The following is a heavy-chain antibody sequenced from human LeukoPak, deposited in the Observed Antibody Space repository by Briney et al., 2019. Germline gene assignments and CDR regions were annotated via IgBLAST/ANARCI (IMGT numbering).Heavy chain of an antibody. D-gene: IGHD3-10*01. CDR3: ARHNYGYDY. CDR1: GFTFSSYW. V-gene: IGHV3-74*01. CDR2: IHSDGSST. J-gene: IGHJ4*02. Sequence: GGSLRLSCAASGFTFSSYWMHWVRQAPGKGLVWVSHIHSDGSSTSYADSVQGRFTISRDNAKNTLYLQMNSLRAEDTAVYYCARHNYGYDYWGQRTLVTVSS.